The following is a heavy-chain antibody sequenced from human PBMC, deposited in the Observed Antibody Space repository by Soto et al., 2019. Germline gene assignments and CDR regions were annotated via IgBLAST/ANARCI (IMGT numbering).Heavy chain of an antibody. CDR3: ARESPADTFDY. J-gene: IGHJ4*02. V-gene: IGHV1-3*04. CDR1: GYTFTSYA. Sequence: ASVKVSCKASGYTFTSYAMHWVRQAPGQSLEWMAWINTGNGNTKYSEKFQGRVTVTRDTSASTAYMELSSLRSEDTAVYYCARESPADTFDYWGQGTLVTVSS. CDR2: INTGNGNT.